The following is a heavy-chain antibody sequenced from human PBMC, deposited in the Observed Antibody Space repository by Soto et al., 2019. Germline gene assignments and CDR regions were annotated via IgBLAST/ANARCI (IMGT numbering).Heavy chain of an antibody. D-gene: IGHD2-15*01. J-gene: IGHJ4*02. CDR1: GGSVSSGSYY. Sequence: SETLSLTCTVSGGSVSSGSYYWSWIRQPPGKGLEWIGYIYYSGSTNYNPSLKSRVTISVDTSKNQFSLKLSSVTAADTAVYYCARFSGYCSGGSCSPRPYWGQGTLVTVSS. CDR3: ARFSGYCSGGSCSPRPY. V-gene: IGHV4-61*01. CDR2: IYYSGST.